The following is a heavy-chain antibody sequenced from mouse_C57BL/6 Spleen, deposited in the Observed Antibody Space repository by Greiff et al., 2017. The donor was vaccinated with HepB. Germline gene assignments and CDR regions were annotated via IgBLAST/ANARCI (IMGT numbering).Heavy chain of an antibody. V-gene: IGHV1-64*01. D-gene: IGHD3-2*02. CDR3: ATAQATFWFAY. Sequence: QVQLQQPGAELVKPGASVKLSCKASGYTFTSYWMHWVKQRPGQGLEWIGMIHPNSGSTNYNEKFKSKATLTVDKSSSTAYMQLSSLTSEDSAVYYWATAQATFWFAYWGQGTLVTVSA. CDR1: GYTFTSYW. J-gene: IGHJ3*01. CDR2: IHPNSGST.